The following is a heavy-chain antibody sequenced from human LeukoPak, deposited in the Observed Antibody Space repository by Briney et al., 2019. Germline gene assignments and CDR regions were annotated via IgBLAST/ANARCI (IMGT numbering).Heavy chain of an antibody. D-gene: IGHD1-7*01. V-gene: IGHV3-23*01. CDR1: GFTFSSYA. Sequence: PGGSLRLSCAASGFTFSSYAMSWVRQAPGKGLGWVSAISGSGGSTYYADSVKGRFTISRDNSKNTLYLQMNSLRAEDTAVYYCAKARGYNWNYMDAFDIWGQGTMVTVSS. CDR2: ISGSGGST. J-gene: IGHJ3*02. CDR3: AKARGYNWNYMDAFDI.